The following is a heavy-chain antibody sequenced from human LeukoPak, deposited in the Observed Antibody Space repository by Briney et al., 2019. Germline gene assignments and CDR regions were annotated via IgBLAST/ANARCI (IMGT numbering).Heavy chain of an antibody. CDR2: IYDDNT. CDR1: GFTVSAYA. J-gene: IGHJ4*02. CDR3: AKDLYSSSWYYFDY. D-gene: IGHD6-13*01. V-gene: IGHV3-23*01. Sequence: GGSLRLSCAASGFTVSAYAMAWVRQAPGKGLEWVSTIYDDNTYYADSVKGRFAISTDNSKNTLYLQMNSLRAEDTAVYYCAKDLYSSSWYYFDYWGQGTLVTVSS.